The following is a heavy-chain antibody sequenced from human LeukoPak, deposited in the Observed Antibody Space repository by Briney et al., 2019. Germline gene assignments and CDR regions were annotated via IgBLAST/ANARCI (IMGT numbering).Heavy chain of an antibody. V-gene: IGHV3-23*01. CDR3: TKALKD. J-gene: IGHJ4*02. Sequence: GGSLRLSCVASGFTFSSYPMSWVRQAPGKGLEWVSRMSANGGSTNYADSVKGRFTISRDNSKNKVYLQLNSLRVEDTAIYYCTKALKDWGQGTLVTVSS. CDR2: MSANGGST. CDR1: GFTFSSYP.